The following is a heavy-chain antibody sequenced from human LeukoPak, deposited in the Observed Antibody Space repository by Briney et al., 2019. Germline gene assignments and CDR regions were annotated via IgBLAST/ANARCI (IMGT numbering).Heavy chain of an antibody. CDR2: VSGSDDST. D-gene: IGHD3-3*01. CDR3: ARESSPKYYDFWSGYSRYDAFDI. V-gene: IGHV3-23*01. CDR1: GFTFSSSA. J-gene: IGHJ3*02. Sequence: GGSLRLSCVASGFTFSSSAMSWVRQAPGKGLEWVSTVSGSDDSTSYTDSVKGRFTISRDNSKNTLYLQMDSLRAEDTAVYYCARESSPKYYDFWSGYSRYDAFDIWGQGTMVTVSS.